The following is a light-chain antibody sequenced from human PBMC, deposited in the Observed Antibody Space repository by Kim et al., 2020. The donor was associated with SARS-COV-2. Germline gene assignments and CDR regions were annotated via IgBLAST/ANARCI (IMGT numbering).Light chain of an antibody. Sequence: VSPGQTASITCSGDKVGDKYACWYQQKPGQSPVLVIYQDSKRPAGIPERFSGSNSGNTATLTISGTQAMDEADYYCQAWDRSTVVFGGGTQLTVL. CDR2: QDS. CDR1: KVGDKY. J-gene: IGLJ2*01. V-gene: IGLV3-1*01. CDR3: QAWDRSTVV.